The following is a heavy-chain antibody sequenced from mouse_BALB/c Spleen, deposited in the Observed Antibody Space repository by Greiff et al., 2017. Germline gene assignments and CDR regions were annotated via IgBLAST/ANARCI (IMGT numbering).Heavy chain of an antibody. J-gene: IGHJ1*01. Sequence: VRLMESGAELARPGASVKMSCKASGYTFTSYTMHWVKQRPGQGLEWIGYINPSSGYTNYNQKFKDKATLTADKSSSTAYMQLSSLTSEDSAVYYCARGGEYFDVWGAGTTVTVSS. CDR1: GYTFTSYT. V-gene: IGHV1-4*01. CDR3: ARGGEYFDV. D-gene: IGHD1-1*02. CDR2: INPSSGYT.